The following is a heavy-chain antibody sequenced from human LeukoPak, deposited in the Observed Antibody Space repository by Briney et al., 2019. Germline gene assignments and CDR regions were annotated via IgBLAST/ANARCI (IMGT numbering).Heavy chain of an antibody. D-gene: IGHD5-18*01. J-gene: IGHJ3*02. CDR1: GDSVSNNIAT. Sequence: SQTLSLTCAISGDSVSNNIATWNWVRQSPSRGLEWLGRTYYRSRWGNDYAISVKGRITINPDTSRNQFSLQLNSVTPEDTAVYFCARDPKGGFSYGWGAFDIWGQGTMVTVSS. CDR3: ARDPKGGFSYGWGAFDI. CDR2: TYYRSRWGN. V-gene: IGHV6-1*01.